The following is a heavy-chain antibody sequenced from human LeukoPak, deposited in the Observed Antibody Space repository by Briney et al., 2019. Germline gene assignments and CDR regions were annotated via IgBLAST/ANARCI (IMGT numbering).Heavy chain of an antibody. V-gene: IGHV3-30*18. CDR1: GFTFSSYG. CDR3: AKDLSSIAVAGNSYFDC. Sequence: GGSLRLSCAASGFTFSSYGMHWVRQAPGKGLEWVAVMSYDGGNKYYADSVKGRFTISGDNSKNTLYLQMNSLRAEDTAVYYCAKDLSSIAVAGNSYFDCWGQGTLVTVSS. CDR2: MSYDGGNK. D-gene: IGHD6-19*01. J-gene: IGHJ4*02.